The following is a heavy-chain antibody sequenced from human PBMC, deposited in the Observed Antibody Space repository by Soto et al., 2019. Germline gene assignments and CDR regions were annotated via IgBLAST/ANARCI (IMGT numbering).Heavy chain of an antibody. CDR1: GGSISSSSYY. Sequence: KSSETLSLTCTVSGGSISSSSYYWGWIRQPPGKGLEWIGSIYYSGSTYYNPSLKSRVTISVDTSKNQFSLKLSSVTAADTAVYYCARLMGSSWYAYWGQGTLVTVSS. D-gene: IGHD6-13*01. CDR3: ARLMGSSWYAY. V-gene: IGHV4-39*01. CDR2: IYYSGST. J-gene: IGHJ4*02.